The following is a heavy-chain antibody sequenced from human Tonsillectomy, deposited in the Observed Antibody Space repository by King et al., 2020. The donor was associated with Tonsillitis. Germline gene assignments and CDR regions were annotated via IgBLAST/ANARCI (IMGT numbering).Heavy chain of an antibody. J-gene: IGHJ3*02. Sequence: VQLVESGGGVVQPGRSLRLSCAASGFTFSSYAMHWVRQAPGKGLEWVAVISYDGSNKYYADSVKGRFTISRDNSKNTLYLQMNSLRAEDTAVYYCARPRPPVAFDIWGQGTMVTVSS. V-gene: IGHV3-30*04. CDR1: GFTFSSYA. CDR2: ISYDGSNK. CDR3: ARPRPPVAFDI.